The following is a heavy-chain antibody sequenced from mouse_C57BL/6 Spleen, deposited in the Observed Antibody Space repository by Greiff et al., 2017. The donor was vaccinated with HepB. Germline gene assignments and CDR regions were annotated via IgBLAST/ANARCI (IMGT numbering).Heavy chain of an antibody. CDR2: ISSGSSTI. D-gene: IGHD1-1*01. CDR1: GFTFSDYG. J-gene: IGHJ1*03. CDR3: ARSALITTVVATRYFDV. V-gene: IGHV5-17*01. Sequence: EVKLVESGGGLVKPGGSLKLSCAASGFTFSDYGMHWVRQAPEKGLEWVAYISSGSSTIYYADTVKGRFTISRDNAKNTLFLQMTSLRSEDTAMYYCARSALITTVVATRYFDVWGTGTTVTVSS.